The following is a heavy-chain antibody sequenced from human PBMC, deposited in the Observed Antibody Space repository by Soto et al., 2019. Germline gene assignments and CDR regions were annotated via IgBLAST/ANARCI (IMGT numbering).Heavy chain of an antibody. V-gene: IGHV3-21*01. CDR2: ISASSSYI. CDR3: TRRGDFWTGNYAATDMDG. D-gene: IGHD3-3*01. J-gene: IGHJ6*03. Sequence: EVQLVESGGGLVKPGGSLRLSCAASGFSFSTYSMNWVRQAPGKGLEWVSSISASSSYIYYADSVKGRFTISRDNAENSRYLQMNSLRAEDKAVYYGTRRGDFWTGNYAATDMDGWGKGTTVTVSS. CDR1: GFSFSTYS.